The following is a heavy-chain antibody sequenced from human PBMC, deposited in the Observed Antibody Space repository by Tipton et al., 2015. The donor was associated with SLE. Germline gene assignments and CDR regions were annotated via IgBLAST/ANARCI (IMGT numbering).Heavy chain of an antibody. Sequence: GLVKPSETLSLTCAVYGGSFSGYYWSWIRQTPGKGLEWTGEINHSGRTDYNPSLKSRVTLSVDTSNNQFSLKFTSMTAADTAVYYCARVQQLEYFDYWGQGTLVTVSS. CDR2: INHSGRT. D-gene: IGHD6-13*01. CDR1: GGSFSGYY. CDR3: ARVQQLEYFDY. J-gene: IGHJ4*02. V-gene: IGHV4-34*01.